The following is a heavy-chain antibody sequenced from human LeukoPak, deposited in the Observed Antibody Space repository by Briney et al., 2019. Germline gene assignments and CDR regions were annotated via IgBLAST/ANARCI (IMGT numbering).Heavy chain of an antibody. Sequence: ASVKVSCKASGYTFTSYYMIWVRQVRGQGLEWMGIINPSGGSTTYAQKFQGRVTMTRDMSTSTVYMELSSLRSEDTAVYYCARDQAKYQLLLGYWGQGTLVTVSS. D-gene: IGHD2-2*01. V-gene: IGHV1-46*01. J-gene: IGHJ4*02. CDR3: ARDQAKYQLLLGY. CDR1: GYTFTSYY. CDR2: INPSGGST.